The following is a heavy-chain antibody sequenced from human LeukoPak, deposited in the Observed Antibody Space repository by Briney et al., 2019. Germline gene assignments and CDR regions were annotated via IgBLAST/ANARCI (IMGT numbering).Heavy chain of an antibody. Sequence: GASVTVPCKASGYTFTSYDINWVRQATGQGLEWMGWMNPNSGNTGYAQKFQGRVTMTRNTSISTAHMELSSLRSEDTAVYYCARAGGYSSSWFYYYYGMDVWGQGTTVTVSS. J-gene: IGHJ6*02. CDR1: GYTFTSYD. CDR2: MNPNSGNT. V-gene: IGHV1-8*01. CDR3: ARAGGYSSSWFYYYYGMDV. D-gene: IGHD6-13*01.